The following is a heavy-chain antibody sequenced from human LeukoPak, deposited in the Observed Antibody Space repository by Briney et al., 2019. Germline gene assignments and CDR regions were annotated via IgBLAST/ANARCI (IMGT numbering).Heavy chain of an antibody. Sequence: GGSLRLSCAASGITFSSYEINWVRQAPGKGLEWVSYISRSGTTIFYADSVKGRFTISRDNAKNSLYLQMNSLRAEDTAVYYCASYIRAPFDTWGQGTMITVSS. J-gene: IGHJ3*02. V-gene: IGHV3-48*03. CDR2: ISRSGTTI. CDR1: GITFSSYE. CDR3: ASYIRAPFDT. D-gene: IGHD3-10*01.